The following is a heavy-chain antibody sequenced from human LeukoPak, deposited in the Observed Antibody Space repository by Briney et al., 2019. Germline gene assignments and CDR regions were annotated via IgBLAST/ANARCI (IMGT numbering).Heavy chain of an antibody. Sequence: GGSLRLSCAASGFTFSSYGMHWVRQAPGKGLEWVAFIRYDGSNKYYADSVKGRFTVSRDNSKNTLYLQMTSLGAEDTAVYYCAKKRTYYDSWSGFAMDYWGQGALVTVSS. CDR2: IRYDGSNK. D-gene: IGHD3-3*01. V-gene: IGHV3-30*02. J-gene: IGHJ4*02. CDR3: AKKRTYYDSWSGFAMDY. CDR1: GFTFSSYG.